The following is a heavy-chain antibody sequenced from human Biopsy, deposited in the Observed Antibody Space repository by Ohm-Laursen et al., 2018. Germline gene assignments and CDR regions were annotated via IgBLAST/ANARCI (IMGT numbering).Heavy chain of an antibody. CDR2: IYGDDNK. D-gene: IGHD1-26*01. CDR3: AHRQKWTFDF. CDR1: GFSLTNGGLS. J-gene: IGHJ4*02. V-gene: IGHV2-5*02. Sequence: TQTLPLTYSFSGFSLTNGGLSVGWIRQSPGRALEWLGLIYGDDNKRYSPSLKSRLLITKDTSKNQVVLTLTNVDPVDTGTYYCAHRQKWTFDFWGQGTLVTVSS.